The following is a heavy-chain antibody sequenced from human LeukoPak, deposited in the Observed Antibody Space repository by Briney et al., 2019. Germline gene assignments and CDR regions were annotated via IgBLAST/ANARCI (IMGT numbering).Heavy chain of an antibody. V-gene: IGHV4-39*01. CDR1: GGSISSSSYY. Sequence: SETLSLTCTVSGGSISSSSYYWGWIRQPPGKGLEWIGSVYYSGYTYFNPSLKSRVTISVDTSKNQFSLKLSSVTAADTAVYYCARQSVAASGNYFDYWGQGTLVTVSS. CDR2: VYYSGYT. D-gene: IGHD6-6*01. CDR3: ARQSVAASGNYFDY. J-gene: IGHJ4*02.